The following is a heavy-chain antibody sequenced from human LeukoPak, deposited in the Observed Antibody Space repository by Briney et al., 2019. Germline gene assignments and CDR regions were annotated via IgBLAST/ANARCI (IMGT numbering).Heavy chain of an antibody. CDR1: GGSISSYY. Sequence: KASETLSLTCTVSGGSISSYYWSRTRQPPGKGLEWIGYIYYSGSTNYNPSLKSRVTISVDTSKNQFSLKLSSVTAADTAVYYCARGRGYAFDIWGQGTMVTVSS. V-gene: IGHV4-59*01. J-gene: IGHJ3*02. CDR2: IYYSGST. D-gene: IGHD1-26*01. CDR3: ARGRGYAFDI.